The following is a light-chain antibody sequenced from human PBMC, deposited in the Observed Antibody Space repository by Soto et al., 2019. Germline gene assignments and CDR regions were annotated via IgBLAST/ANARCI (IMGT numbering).Light chain of an antibody. J-gene: IGLJ1*01. CDR2: EVS. V-gene: IGLV2-23*02. CDR1: SSDVGSYNL. CDR3: CSYAGSSTSV. Sequence: QSALTQPASVSGSPGQSITISCTGTSSDVGSYNLVSWYQQHPGKAPKLMIYEVSKRPSGVSNRFSGSKSGNTASLTISGPQAEDEADYYCCSYAGSSTSVLGTGTKLTVL.